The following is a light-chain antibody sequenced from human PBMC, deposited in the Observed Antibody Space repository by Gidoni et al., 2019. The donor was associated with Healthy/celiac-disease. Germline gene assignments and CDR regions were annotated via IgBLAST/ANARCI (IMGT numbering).Light chain of an antibody. V-gene: IGKV3-11*01. CDR1: QSVSSY. J-gene: IGKJ4*01. CDR3: QQRSNWPLT. CDR2: DAS. Sequence: VLTQSPATLSLSPGERATLSCRASQSVSSYLAWYQQKPGQAPRLLIYDASNRATGIPARFSGSGSGTDFTLTISSLEPEDFAVYYCQQRSNWPLTFGGGTKVEIK.